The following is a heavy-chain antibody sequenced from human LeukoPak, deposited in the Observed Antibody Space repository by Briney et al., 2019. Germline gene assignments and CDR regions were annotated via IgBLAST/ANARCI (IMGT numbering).Heavy chain of an antibody. J-gene: IGHJ4*02. Sequence: GGSLRLSCAASGFTVSSYWMSWVRQAPGKGLEWVANIKQDGSEKYYVDSVKGRFTISRDNAKNSLYLQMNSLRAEDTAVYYCARDGGYDYVWGSYRYGGYFDYWGQGTLVTVSS. CDR1: GFTVSSYW. V-gene: IGHV3-7*03. CDR3: ARDGGYDYVWGSYRYGGYFDY. D-gene: IGHD3-16*02. CDR2: IKQDGSEK.